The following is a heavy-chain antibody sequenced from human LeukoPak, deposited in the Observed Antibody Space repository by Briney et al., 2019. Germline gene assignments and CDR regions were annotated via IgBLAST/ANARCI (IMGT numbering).Heavy chain of an antibody. Sequence: GGSLKISCKGPGYSFTSYWIGWVRQMPGKGLEWMGIIYPGDSDTRYSPSFQGQVTISADKSISTAYLQWSSLEASDTAMYYCARHWSTLRFGELLYEVDYWGQGTLVTVSS. CDR2: IYPGDSDT. CDR3: ARHWSTLRFGELLYEVDY. D-gene: IGHD3-10*01. CDR1: GYSFTSYW. V-gene: IGHV5-51*01. J-gene: IGHJ4*02.